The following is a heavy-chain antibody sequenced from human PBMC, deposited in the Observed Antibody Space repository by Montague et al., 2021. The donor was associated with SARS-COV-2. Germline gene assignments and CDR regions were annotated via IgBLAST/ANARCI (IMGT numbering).Heavy chain of an antibody. V-gene: IGHV3-33*08. CDR3: AREYSAPRWFGEYNRYGMDV. CDR2: IWYDGSNQ. Sequence: YRSLSCSASGFTFSSYDMHWVRQAPGKGLEGVAVIWYDGSNQYYGDSVKGRFTISRDNSKNTLYLQMNSLRAEDTAVYYCAREYSAPRWFGEYNRYGMDVWGQGTTVTVSS. CDR1: GFTFSSYD. D-gene: IGHD3-10*01. J-gene: IGHJ6*02.